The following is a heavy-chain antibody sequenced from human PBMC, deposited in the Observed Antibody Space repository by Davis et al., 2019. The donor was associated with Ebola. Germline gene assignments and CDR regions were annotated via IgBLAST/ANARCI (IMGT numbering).Heavy chain of an antibody. Sequence: SVKVSCKASGDTFSSFAVSWVRQAPGQGLEWMGGIIPMFRSPNYAQKFQGRVTITADESTKTVYMELSSLRSEDSAVYYCARLQTGYYFDSSDSPSWFGPWGQGTLVIVSS. CDR2: IIPMFRSP. CDR1: GDTFSSFA. CDR3: ARLQTGYYFDSSDSPSWFGP. V-gene: IGHV1-69*13. J-gene: IGHJ5*02. D-gene: IGHD3-22*01.